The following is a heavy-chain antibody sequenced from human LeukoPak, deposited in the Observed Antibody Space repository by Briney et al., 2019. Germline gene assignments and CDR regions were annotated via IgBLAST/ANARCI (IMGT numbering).Heavy chain of an antibody. D-gene: IGHD1-26*01. CDR1: GGSISSSHW. J-gene: IGHJ6*03. CDR3: ARGQEGGSYWDYYYYYMDV. Sequence: SETLSLTCAVSGGSISSSHWWSWVRQPPGKGLEWIGEIYHGGSTNYNPSLKSRVTISVDKSKNQFSLKLSSVTAADTAVYYCARGQEGGSYWDYYYYYMDVWGKGTTVTVSS. V-gene: IGHV4-4*02. CDR2: IYHGGST.